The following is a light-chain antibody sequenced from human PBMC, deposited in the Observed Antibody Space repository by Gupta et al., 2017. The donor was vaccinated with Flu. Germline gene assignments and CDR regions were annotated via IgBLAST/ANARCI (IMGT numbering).Light chain of an antibody. Sequence: DIQMTQSPSSVSASVGDKVTITCRASQAIRNWLAWYQQKPGKAPKLLISGASTLQTGFPSRFSGSGSGTDFTLTITDLQPEDFATYYCQQDQSFPLTFGGGTKVDIK. V-gene: IGKV1D-12*01. J-gene: IGKJ4*01. CDR1: QAIRNW. CDR3: QQDQSFPLT. CDR2: GAS.